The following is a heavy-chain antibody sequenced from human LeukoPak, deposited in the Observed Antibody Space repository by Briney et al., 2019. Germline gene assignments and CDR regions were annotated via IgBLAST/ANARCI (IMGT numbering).Heavy chain of an antibody. Sequence: SETLSLTCTVSGGSINSYYWSWIRQPAGKGLAWIGRIYSSGSTNYNPSLKSRVSMSVDTSKNQFSLKLTSVTAADTAVYYCARGGEATVVTMWGQGILVTVSS. D-gene: IGHD4-23*01. CDR3: ARGGEATVVTM. V-gene: IGHV4-4*07. CDR1: GGSINSYY. CDR2: IYSSGST. J-gene: IGHJ4*02.